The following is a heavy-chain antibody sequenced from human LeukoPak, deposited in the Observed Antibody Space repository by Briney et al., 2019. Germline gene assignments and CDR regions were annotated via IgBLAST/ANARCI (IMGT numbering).Heavy chain of an antibody. CDR1: GFTFSSYS. J-gene: IGHJ6*03. V-gene: IGHV3-48*01. D-gene: IGHD3-3*01. CDR2: ISSSSSTI. Sequence: GGSLRLSCAASGFTFSSYSMNWVRQAPGKGLEWVSYISSSSSTIYYAGSVKGRFTISRDNAKNSLYLQMNSLRAEDTAVYYCAKEEIASVRFLEWLSPYYYYMDVWGKGTTVTVSS. CDR3: AKEEIASVRFLEWLSPYYYYMDV.